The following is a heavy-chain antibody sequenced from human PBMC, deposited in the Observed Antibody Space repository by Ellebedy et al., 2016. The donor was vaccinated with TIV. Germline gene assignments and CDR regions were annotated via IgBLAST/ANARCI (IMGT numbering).Heavy chain of an antibody. CDR2: LSGSGGST. J-gene: IGHJ6*02. CDR1: GFTFSSYA. CDR3: AKRVTMVREVITYYHYAMDV. D-gene: IGHD3-10*01. Sequence: PGGSLRLSCVASGFTFSSYAMSWVRQAPGKGLEWVSGLSGSGGSTYYADSVKGRFTISRDNSKNTLYLQMNSLRAEDTAVYYCAKRVTMVREVITYYHYAMDVWGQGTTVTVSS. V-gene: IGHV3-23*01.